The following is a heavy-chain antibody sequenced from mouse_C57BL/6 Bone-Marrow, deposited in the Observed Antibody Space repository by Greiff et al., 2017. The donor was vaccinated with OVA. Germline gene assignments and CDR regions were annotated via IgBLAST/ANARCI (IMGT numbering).Heavy chain of an antibody. J-gene: IGHJ2*01. CDR2: IDPETGGT. D-gene: IGHD2-5*01. CDR3: TRSYSNYGDFDY. CDR1: GYTFTDYE. Sequence: VQLQQSGAELVRPGASVTLSCKASGYTFTDYEMHWVKQTPVHGLEWIGAIDPETGGTAYNQKVKGKAILTADKSSRTAYMELRSLTSEDSSVYYCTRSYSNYGDFDYWGQGTTLTVSS. V-gene: IGHV1-15*01.